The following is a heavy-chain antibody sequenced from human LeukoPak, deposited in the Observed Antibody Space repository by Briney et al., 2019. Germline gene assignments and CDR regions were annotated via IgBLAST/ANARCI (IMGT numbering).Heavy chain of an antibody. Sequence: ASVKVSCKASGYTFTGYYMHWVRQAPGQGLEWMGWINPNSGGTNYAQKFQGRVTMTRDTSISTAYMELSRLRSDDTAVYYCARWGSEVATMSYYYDSSGYYFDYWGQGTLVTVSS. CDR2: INPNSGGT. CDR1: GYTFTGYY. D-gene: IGHD3-22*01. J-gene: IGHJ4*02. V-gene: IGHV1-2*02. CDR3: ARWGSEVATMSYYYDSSGYYFDY.